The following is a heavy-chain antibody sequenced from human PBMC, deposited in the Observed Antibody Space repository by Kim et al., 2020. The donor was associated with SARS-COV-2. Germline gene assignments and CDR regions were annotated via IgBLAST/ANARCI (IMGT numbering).Heavy chain of an antibody. Sequence: GGSLRLSCAASGFTFSSYAMSWVRQAPGKGLEWVSVIYSGGSSTYYADSVKGRFTISRDNSKNTLYLQMNSLRAEDTAVYYCAKGGGSSWTRHNWFDPWG. CDR2: IYSGGSST. J-gene: IGHJ5*02. CDR3: AKGGGSSWTRHNWFDP. V-gene: IGHV3-23*03. CDR1: GFTFSSYA. D-gene: IGHD6-13*01.